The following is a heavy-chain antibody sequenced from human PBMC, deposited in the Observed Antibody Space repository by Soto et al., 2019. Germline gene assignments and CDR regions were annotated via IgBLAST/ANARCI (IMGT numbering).Heavy chain of an antibody. V-gene: IGHV3-53*04. Sequence: GGSLRLSCAASGFTVSSNYMSWVRQAPGKGLEWVSVIYSGGSTYYADSVKGRFTISRHNSKNTLYLQMNSLRAEDTAVYYCARAPESVATRAPLAFDIWGQGTMVTVSS. J-gene: IGHJ3*02. D-gene: IGHD5-12*01. CDR2: IYSGGST. CDR1: GFTVSSNY. CDR3: ARAPESVATRAPLAFDI.